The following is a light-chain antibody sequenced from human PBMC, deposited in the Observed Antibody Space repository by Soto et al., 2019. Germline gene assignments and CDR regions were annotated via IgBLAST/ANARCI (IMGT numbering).Light chain of an antibody. J-gene: IGKJ5*01. V-gene: IGKV3-20*01. CDR3: QQYGS. CDR1: QSGSSY. Sequence: EIVLTQSPATLSLSPGERATLSCRASQSGSSYLAWYQQKPGQAPRLLIFGASSRATGIPERFSGSGSGTDCTLTISRLEPEDFAVYYWQQYGSFGQGTRLEIK. CDR2: GAS.